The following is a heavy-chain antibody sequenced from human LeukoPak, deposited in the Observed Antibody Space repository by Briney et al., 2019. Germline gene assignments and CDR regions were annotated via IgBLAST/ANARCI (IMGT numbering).Heavy chain of an antibody. V-gene: IGHV3-11*01. Sequence: GGSLRLSCAASGFTFSDYYMSWIRQAPGKGLEWVSYISSSGSTIYYVDSVKGRFTISRDNAKNSLYLQMNSLRAEDTAVYYCARVKGYSYGFAFDIWGQGTMVTVSS. J-gene: IGHJ3*02. CDR1: GFTFSDYY. D-gene: IGHD5-18*01. CDR2: ISSSGSTI. CDR3: ARVKGYSYGFAFDI.